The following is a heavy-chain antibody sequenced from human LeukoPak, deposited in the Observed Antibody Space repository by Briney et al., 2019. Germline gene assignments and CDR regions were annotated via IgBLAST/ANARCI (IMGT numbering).Heavy chain of an antibody. Sequence: GASVKVSCKASGYTFTSYGISWVRQAPGQGLEWMGWISAYNGNTNYAQKLQGRVTITADESTSTAYMELSSLRSEDTAVYYCARDLDYGSGSFDYWGQGTLVTVSS. CDR1: GYTFTSYG. CDR3: ARDLDYGSGSFDY. J-gene: IGHJ4*02. CDR2: ISAYNGNT. V-gene: IGHV1-18*01. D-gene: IGHD3-10*01.